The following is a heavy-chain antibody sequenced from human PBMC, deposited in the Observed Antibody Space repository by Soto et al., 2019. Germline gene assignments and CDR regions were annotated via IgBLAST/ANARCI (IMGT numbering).Heavy chain of an antibody. J-gene: IGHJ3*02. CDR3: ASIASFRGAFDT. D-gene: IGHD2-2*01. Sequence: LEMLSLTWAVYGGSFSDYCWRWIRQPPGKGLEWIGEITHRGNTNYNPSLKSRLTISVDTSKNHFFLKLTSVTAADTAVFYCASIASFRGAFDTWRQGTTVPGSS. CDR2: ITHRGNT. CDR1: GGSFSDYC. V-gene: IGHV4-34*01.